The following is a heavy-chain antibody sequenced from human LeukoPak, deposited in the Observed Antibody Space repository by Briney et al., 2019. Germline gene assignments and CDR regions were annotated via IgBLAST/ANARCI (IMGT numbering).Heavy chain of an antibody. D-gene: IGHD3-22*01. CDR2: IYYSGTT. CDR3: ASFFLDSSGPLPDY. J-gene: IGHJ4*02. CDR1: VGSISSGDYY. Sequence: PSQTLSLTCTVSVGSISSGDYYWSWIRQPPGKGLDWIGYIYYSGTTYYNPSLKSRVTISVDTSKNQFSLKLSSVTAADTAVYYCASFFLDSSGPLPDYWGQGTLVTVSS. V-gene: IGHV4-30-4*08.